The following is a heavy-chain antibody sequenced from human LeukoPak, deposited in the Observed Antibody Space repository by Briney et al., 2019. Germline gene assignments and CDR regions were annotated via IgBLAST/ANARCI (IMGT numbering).Heavy chain of an antibody. V-gene: IGHV5-51*01. J-gene: IGHJ4*02. CDR3: ARRGEAMDPFDY. CDR2: IYPGDSDT. D-gene: IGHD5-18*01. CDR1: GYIFTSYW. Sequence: GESLKISCESAGYIFTSYWIGWGRQLPGKGVEWMGIIYPGDSDTRDSPSFQGQVTISADKSINTPYLQWSSLKASDTAIYYCARRGEAMDPFDYWGQGTLVTVSS.